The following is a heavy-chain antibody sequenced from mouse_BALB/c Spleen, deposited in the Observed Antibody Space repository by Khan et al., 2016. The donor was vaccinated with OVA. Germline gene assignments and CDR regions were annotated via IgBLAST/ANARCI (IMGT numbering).Heavy chain of an antibody. CDR3: ASHLTGSFAY. CDR2: ISSDGDYT. CDR1: GFTFSSYS. D-gene: IGHD4-1*01. V-gene: IGHV5-6*01. J-gene: IGHJ3*01. Sequence: EVVLVESGGDLVKPGGSLKLSCAASGFTFSSYSMSWVRQTPDKRLEWVATISSDGDYTYFPDSVKGRFTISRDTAKNTLSLRMSSLEDEDTALYYCASHLTGSFAYRSQGTLVTVSA.